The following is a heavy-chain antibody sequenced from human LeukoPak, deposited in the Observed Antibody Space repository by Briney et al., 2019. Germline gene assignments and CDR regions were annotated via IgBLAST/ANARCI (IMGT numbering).Heavy chain of an antibody. D-gene: IGHD3-10*01. J-gene: IGHJ4*01. CDR2: IYHSGST. CDR3: AGDFGSGSYRFDY. CDR1: GGSFSGHY. Sequence: AETLSLTCAVYGGSFSGHYWSWIRQPPGKGLEWIGYIYHSGSTTYNPSLERRITISLDRSNNQFSVKLNSVTGVDAAVYYCAGDFGSGSYRFDYWGQGIMVTVSS. V-gene: IGHV4-34*01.